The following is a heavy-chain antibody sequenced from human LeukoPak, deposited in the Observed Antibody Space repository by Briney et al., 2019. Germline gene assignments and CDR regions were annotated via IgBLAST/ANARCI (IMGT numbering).Heavy chain of an antibody. CDR2: ISGSAGST. V-gene: IGHV3-23*01. Sequence: PGGSLRLSCAASGFTFSTYAMSWVRQAPGKGLEWVSAISGSAGSTYYADSVKGRFTISRDNFKNTLYLQMNSLGAEDTAVYYCARDLSVGAKPDLGFDYWGQGSLVTVSS. D-gene: IGHD1-26*01. CDR3: ARDLSVGAKPDLGFDY. CDR1: GFTFSTYA. J-gene: IGHJ4*02.